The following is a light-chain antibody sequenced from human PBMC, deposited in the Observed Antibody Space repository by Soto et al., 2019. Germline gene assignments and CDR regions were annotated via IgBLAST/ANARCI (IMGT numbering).Light chain of an antibody. Sequence: ENVLTQSPGTLSLSPGERATLSCRASQSISSSYLAWYQQNPGQAPRLLIYGASSRATGIPDRFSGSGSGTDFTLTISRLEPEDFAVYYCQQSGDSPNFTFGGGTKVEIK. J-gene: IGKJ4*01. CDR2: GAS. CDR1: QSISSSY. V-gene: IGKV3-20*01. CDR3: QQSGDSPNFT.